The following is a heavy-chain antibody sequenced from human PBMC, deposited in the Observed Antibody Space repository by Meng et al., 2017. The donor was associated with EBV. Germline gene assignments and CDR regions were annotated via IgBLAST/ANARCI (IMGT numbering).Heavy chain of an antibody. CDR2: INVGVGYT. J-gene: IGHJ4*02. CDR3: VRGPPVGVPGPGDY. D-gene: IGHD2-21*01. V-gene: IGHV1-3*01. CDR1: GYAFTSYI. Sequence: VQLLQSGAEVKNPGASVKVSCKASGYAFTSYILHWVRQAPGQRLEWMGWINVGVGYTKYSQKFQGRVTISSDTSANTGYMELSSLRSEDTAVYYCVRGPPVGVPGPGDYWGQGTLVTVSS.